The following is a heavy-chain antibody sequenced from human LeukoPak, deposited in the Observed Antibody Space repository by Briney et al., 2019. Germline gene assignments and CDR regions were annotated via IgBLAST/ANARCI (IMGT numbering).Heavy chain of an antibody. CDR3: ARPASTSPLGY. CDR1: GFTFSTYS. Sequence: GGSLRLSCAASGFTFSTYSMNWVRQAPGKGLEWVSYISSSGSTIYYADSVKGRFTISRDNANNSLYLQMNSPRAEDTALYYCARPASTSPLGYWGQGTLVTVSS. V-gene: IGHV3-48*04. J-gene: IGHJ4*02. CDR2: ISSSGSTI.